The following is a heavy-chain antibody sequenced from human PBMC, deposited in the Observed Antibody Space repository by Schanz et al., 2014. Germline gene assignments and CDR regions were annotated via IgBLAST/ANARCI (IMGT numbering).Heavy chain of an antibody. J-gene: IGHJ4*02. CDR3: ARHGNSWYLDY. CDR1: GFTVSSSY. V-gene: IGHV3-66*04. D-gene: IGHD6-13*01. Sequence: EVQLVESGGGLVQPGGSLRLSCAASGFTVSSSYMSWVRQAPGKGLEWVSVIYSGGRTYYADSVKGRFTISRDNSKNTLYLQMNSLRAEDTAVYYCARHGNSWYLDYWGQGTLVTVSS. CDR2: IYSGGRT.